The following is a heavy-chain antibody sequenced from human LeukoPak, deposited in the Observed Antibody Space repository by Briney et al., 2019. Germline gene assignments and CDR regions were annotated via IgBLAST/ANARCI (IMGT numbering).Heavy chain of an antibody. Sequence: GASVKVSCKASGGTFSSYTISWVRQAPGQGLEWMGRIIPILGIANYAQKFQGRVTITADKSTSTAYMELSSLRSEDTAVYCCARGGPLDPAVVAATRGMDVWGKGTTVTVSS. CDR1: GGTFSSYT. CDR3: ARGGPLDPAVVAATRGMDV. V-gene: IGHV1-69*02. D-gene: IGHD2-15*01. J-gene: IGHJ6*03. CDR2: IIPILGIA.